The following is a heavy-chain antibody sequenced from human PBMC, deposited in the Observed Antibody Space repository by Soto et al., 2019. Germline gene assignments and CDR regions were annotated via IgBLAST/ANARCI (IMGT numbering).Heavy chain of an antibody. Sequence: ASVKVSCKASGYTFTSYAMHWVRHAPGQRLEWMGWINAGNGNTKYSQKFQGRVTITRDTSAGTAYMELSSLRSEDTAVYYCARGSGYYYWDDYWGQGTLVTVSS. CDR1: GYTFTSYA. CDR3: ARGSGYYYWDDY. J-gene: IGHJ4*02. V-gene: IGHV1-3*01. D-gene: IGHD3-22*01. CDR2: INAGNGNT.